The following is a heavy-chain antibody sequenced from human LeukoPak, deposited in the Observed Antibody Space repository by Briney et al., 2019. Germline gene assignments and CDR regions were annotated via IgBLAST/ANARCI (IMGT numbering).Heavy chain of an antibody. J-gene: IGHJ4*02. D-gene: IGHD4-11*01. Sequence: PSDTLSLTCTVSSGPIRSGGYLWRWIPQHPGKALEWIGYSYCSGSTYYDPSLKSRVTISVNTSKNQFSLKLSSVTAADTAVYYCAATRTTVTTPPDLDYWGQGTLVTVSS. CDR1: SGPIRSGGYL. CDR3: AATRTTVTTPPDLDY. CDR2: SYCSGST. V-gene: IGHV4-31*03.